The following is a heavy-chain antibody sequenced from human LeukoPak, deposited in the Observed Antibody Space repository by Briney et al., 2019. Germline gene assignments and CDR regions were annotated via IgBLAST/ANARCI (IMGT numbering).Heavy chain of an antibody. CDR1: GYTFTSYY. CDR3: ARGCSSTSCYTGIAAVSTQGPLSGWFDP. Sequence: ASVKVSCKASGYTFTSYYMHWVRQAPGQGLEWMGWMNPNSGNTGYAQKFQGRVTITRNTSISTAYMELSSLRSEDTAVYYCARGCSSTSCYTGIAAVSTQGPLSGWFDPWGQGTLVTVSS. J-gene: IGHJ5*02. D-gene: IGHD2-2*02. CDR2: MNPNSGNT. V-gene: IGHV1-8*03.